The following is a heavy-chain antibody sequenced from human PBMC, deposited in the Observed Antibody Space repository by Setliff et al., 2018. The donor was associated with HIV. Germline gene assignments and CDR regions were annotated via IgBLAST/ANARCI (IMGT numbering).Heavy chain of an antibody. J-gene: IGHJ4*02. CDR2: IYYSGST. V-gene: IGHV4-61*01. D-gene: IGHD6-19*01. CDR3: ASTGYSSGWSFDY. Sequence: SETLSLTCTVSGDSVSSASYYWSWIRQPPGKGLEWIGYIYYSGSTYYNPSLKSRVTISVDTSQNQFSLKLSSVTAADTAVYYCASTGYSSGWSFDYWGQGTLVTVSS. CDR1: GDSVSSASYY.